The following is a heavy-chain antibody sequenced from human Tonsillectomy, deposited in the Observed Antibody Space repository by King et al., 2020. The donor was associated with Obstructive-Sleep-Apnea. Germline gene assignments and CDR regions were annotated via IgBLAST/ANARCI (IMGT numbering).Heavy chain of an antibody. Sequence: VQLVESGGGVVQPGRSLRLSCAASGFTFSSYGMHWVRQAPGKGLEWVAVISYDGSNKYYADSVKGRFTISRDNSKNTLYLQMNSLRAEDTAVYYCAKDVRSAWELPYYFDYWGQGTLVTVSS. J-gene: IGHJ4*02. D-gene: IGHD1-26*01. V-gene: IGHV3-30*18. CDR2: ISYDGSNK. CDR3: AKDVRSAWELPYYFDY. CDR1: GFTFSSYG.